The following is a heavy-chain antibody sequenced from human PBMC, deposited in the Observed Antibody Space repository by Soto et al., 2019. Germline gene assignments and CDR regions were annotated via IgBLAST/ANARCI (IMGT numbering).Heavy chain of an antibody. V-gene: IGHV4-30-2*01. CDR1: GGSISSGGYS. D-gene: IGHD6-13*01. Sequence: PSETLSLTCAVSGGSISSGGYSWRWFRQPPGKGLEWIGYIYHSGSTYYNPSLKSRVTISVDTSKNQFSLKPSSVTAADTAVYYCARRYSSAFDIWGQGTMVTVSS. CDR3: ARRYSSAFDI. CDR2: IYHSGST. J-gene: IGHJ3*02.